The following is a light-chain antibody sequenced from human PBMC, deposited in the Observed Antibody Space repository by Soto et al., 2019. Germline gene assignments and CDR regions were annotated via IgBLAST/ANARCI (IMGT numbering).Light chain of an antibody. Sequence: QSVLTQPPSVSAAPGQKVTISCSGSSSNTGNNYVSWYQQLPGTAPRLLIYDNNKRPSGIPDRFSGSKSGTSATLGITGLQTGDEADYYCGTWDSSLSAYVFGAGTQLTVL. CDR2: DNN. CDR1: SSNTGNNY. J-gene: IGLJ1*01. V-gene: IGLV1-51*01. CDR3: GTWDSSLSAYV.